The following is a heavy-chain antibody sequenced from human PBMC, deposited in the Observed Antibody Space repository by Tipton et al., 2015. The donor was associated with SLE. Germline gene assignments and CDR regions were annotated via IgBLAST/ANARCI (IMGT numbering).Heavy chain of an antibody. D-gene: IGHD5-18*01. J-gene: IGHJ4*02. CDR2: IYYSGST. CDR3: ARRGQLGNLDY. CDR1: DGSISSGGYY. V-gene: IGHV4-31*03. Sequence: LRLSCTVSDGSISSGGYYWSWIRQHPGKGLEWIGYIYYSGSTYYNPSLKSRVTISVDTSKNQFSLKLSSVTAADTAVYYCARRGQLGNLDYWGQGTLVTVSS.